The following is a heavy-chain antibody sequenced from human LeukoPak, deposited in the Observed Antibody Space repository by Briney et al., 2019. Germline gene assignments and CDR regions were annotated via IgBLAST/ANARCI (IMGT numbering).Heavy chain of an antibody. CDR1: GFTFSSCW. Sequence: QPGGSLRLSCAASGFTFSSCWMSWVRQAPGKGLEWVANIKRDGSEKYYVDSVKGRFTISRDNAKNSLYLQMNSLRAEDTAVYYCVRDRNAPWYSSSWHYGMDVWGQGTTVTVSS. D-gene: IGHD6-13*01. V-gene: IGHV3-7*01. J-gene: IGHJ6*02. CDR3: VRDRNAPWYSSSWHYGMDV. CDR2: IKRDGSEK.